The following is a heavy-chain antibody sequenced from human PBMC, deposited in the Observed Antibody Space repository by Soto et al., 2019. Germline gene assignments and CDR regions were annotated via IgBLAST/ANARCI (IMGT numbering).Heavy chain of an antibody. CDR2: MKQDGSEE. CDR1: GFTFSRYW. D-gene: IGHD5-18*01. CDR3: ARDGYSAGFDI. J-gene: IGHJ3*02. V-gene: IGHV3-7*01. Sequence: EVQLVESGGGLVQPGGSLRLSCAASGFTFSRYWMSWVRQAPGQGLEWVANMKQDGSEEYYVDSVKGRFTISRDNAKNSLYMQLNSLRAEDTAVYYCARDGYSAGFDIWGQGKVGTVSS.